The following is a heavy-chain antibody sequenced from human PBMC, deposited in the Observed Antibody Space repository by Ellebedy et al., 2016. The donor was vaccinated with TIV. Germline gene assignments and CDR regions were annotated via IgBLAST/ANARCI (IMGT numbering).Heavy chain of an antibody. J-gene: IGHJ2*01. Sequence: MPSETLSLTCTVSGDSMSNYYWSWIRQPPGKPLEWIGYIYYRGSTNYNPSLKSRVTISLDPSKNQFSLRLTSVTAADTAVYYCASLRHYGGDSVWFFDLWGRGTLVTVSS. D-gene: IGHD4-23*01. CDR2: IYYRGST. CDR1: GDSMSNYY. CDR3: ASLRHYGGDSVWFFDL. V-gene: IGHV4-59*08.